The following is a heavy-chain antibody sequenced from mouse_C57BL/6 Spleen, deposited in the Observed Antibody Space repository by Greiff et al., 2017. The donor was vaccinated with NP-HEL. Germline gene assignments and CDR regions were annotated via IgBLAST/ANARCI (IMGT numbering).Heavy chain of an antibody. Sequence: QVQLQQPGAELVKPGASVKLSCKASGYTFTSYWMHWVKQRPGQGLEWIGMIHPNSGSTNYNEKFKSKATLTVDKSSSTAYMQLSSLTSEDSAVYYCGRTPFTTVVAGAMDYWGQGTSVTVSS. CDR1: GYTFTSYW. D-gene: IGHD1-1*01. J-gene: IGHJ4*01. V-gene: IGHV1-64*01. CDR2: IHPNSGST. CDR3: GRTPFTTVVAGAMDY.